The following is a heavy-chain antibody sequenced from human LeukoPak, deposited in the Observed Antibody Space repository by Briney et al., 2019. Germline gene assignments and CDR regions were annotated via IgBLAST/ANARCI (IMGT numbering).Heavy chain of an antibody. D-gene: IGHD3-10*01. CDR3: ARRGGSGRAFAS. J-gene: IGHJ4*02. CDR2: IYVGGNT. CDR1: GGSISSTSYN. Sequence: PSETLSLTCTVSGGSISSTSYNWGWIRQPPGKGLEWMASIYVGGNTYYNPSLKSRVAVSIETSQSQLSLTLSSVTAADTAVYYCARRGGSGRAFASWGQGTLVTVSS. V-gene: IGHV4-39*01.